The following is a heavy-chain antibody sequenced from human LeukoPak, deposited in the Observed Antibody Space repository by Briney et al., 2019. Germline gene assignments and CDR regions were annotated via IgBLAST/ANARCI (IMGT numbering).Heavy chain of an antibody. CDR3: ARGGNYWPQWWFDP. Sequence: SETLSLTCTVSGGSISTYYWSWIRQPPGKGLEWIGYIYYTGSTSYNPSLKSRVTMSLDASKNQFSLELNSVTPADTAVYYCARGGNYWPQWWFDPWGRGTLVSVSS. D-gene: IGHD1-26*01. J-gene: IGHJ5*02. CDR1: GGSISTYY. CDR2: IYYTGST. V-gene: IGHV4-59*01.